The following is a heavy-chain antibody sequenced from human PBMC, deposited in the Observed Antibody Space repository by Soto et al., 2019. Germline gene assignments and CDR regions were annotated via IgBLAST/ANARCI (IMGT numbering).Heavy chain of an antibody. CDR3: ARHRDIVVVVAASYFDY. V-gene: IGHV4-39*01. CDR2: IYYSGST. CDR1: RPSISSSSYY. Sequence: PSDTLSLTCTVSRPSISSSSYYWGWIRQPPGKGLEWIGSIYYSGSTYYNPFLKSRVTISVDTSKNQFSLKLSSVTAADTAVYYCARHRDIVVVVAASYFDYWGQGTLVTVS. J-gene: IGHJ4*02. D-gene: IGHD2-15*01.